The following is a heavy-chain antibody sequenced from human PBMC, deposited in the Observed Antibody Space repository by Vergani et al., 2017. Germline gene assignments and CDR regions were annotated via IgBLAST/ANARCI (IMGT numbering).Heavy chain of an antibody. CDR1: GFTFSSYA. CDR2: ISGSGGST. CDR3: AKAIFNVGGTLAGRSGY. D-gene: IGHD1-26*01. V-gene: IGHV3-23*01. Sequence: EVQLLESGGGLVQPGGSLRLSCAASGFTFSSYAMSWVRQAPGKGLEWVSAISGSGGSTYYADSVKGRFTISRYNSKNTLYLKMNSLRAETTAVYYCAKAIFNVGGTLAGRSGYWGQGTLVTVSS. J-gene: IGHJ4*02.